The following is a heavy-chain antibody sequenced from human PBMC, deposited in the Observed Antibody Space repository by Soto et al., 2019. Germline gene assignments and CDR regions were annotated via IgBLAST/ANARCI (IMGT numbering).Heavy chain of an antibody. D-gene: IGHD2-15*01. CDR1: GGSIIGYY. CDR2: IYYSGST. V-gene: IGHV4-59*08. CDR3: ARRYGGTFDY. Sequence: SETLYLTCTASGGSIIGYYWSWIRQPTGKGLEWIGYIYYSGSTNYNPSLKSRVTISVDTSKNQFSLKLSSVTAADTAVYYCARRYGGTFDYWGQGTLVTVS. J-gene: IGHJ4*02.